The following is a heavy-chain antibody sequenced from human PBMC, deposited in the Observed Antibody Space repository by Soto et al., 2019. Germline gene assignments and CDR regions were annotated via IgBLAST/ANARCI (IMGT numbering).Heavy chain of an antibody. V-gene: IGHV1-18*04. CDR3: ARQLRYFDWLLPGYYYYYGMDV. CDR2: ISAYNGNT. D-gene: IGHD3-9*01. CDR1: GYTFTSYG. Sequence: GASVKVSCKASGYTFTSYGISWVRQAPGQGLEWMGWISAYNGNTNYAQKLQGRVTMTADTSTSTAYMELRSLRSDDTAVYYCARQLRYFDWLLPGYYYYYGMDVWGQGTTVTVS. J-gene: IGHJ6*02.